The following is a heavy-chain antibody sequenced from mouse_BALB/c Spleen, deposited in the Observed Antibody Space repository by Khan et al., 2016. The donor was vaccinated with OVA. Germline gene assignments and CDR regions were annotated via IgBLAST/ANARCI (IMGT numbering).Heavy chain of an antibody. CDR1: GYSITSGYG. D-gene: IGHD1-2*01. Sequence: SGPGLVKPSQSLSLTCTVTGYSITSGYGWNWIRQFPGNKLEWMGYISYSGSTNYNPSLKSRISITRDTSKNQFFLQLNSVTTEDTATYYCARTARIKYWGQGTTLTASS. J-gene: IGHJ2*01. CDR3: ARTARIKY. CDR2: ISYSGST. V-gene: IGHV3-2*02.